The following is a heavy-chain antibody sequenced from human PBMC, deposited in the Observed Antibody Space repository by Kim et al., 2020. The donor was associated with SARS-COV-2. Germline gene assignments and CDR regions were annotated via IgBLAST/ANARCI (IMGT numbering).Heavy chain of an antibody. Sequence: YADSVKCRLTISRDNSKNTLYLQMNSLRAEDTAVYYCAKATYSSGYLKHWGQGTLVTVSS. V-gene: IGHV3-30*02. J-gene: IGHJ1*01. D-gene: IGHD3-22*01. CDR3: AKATYSSGYLKH.